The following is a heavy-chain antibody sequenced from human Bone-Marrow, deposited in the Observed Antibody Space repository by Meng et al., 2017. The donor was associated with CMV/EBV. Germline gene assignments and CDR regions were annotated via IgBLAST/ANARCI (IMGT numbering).Heavy chain of an antibody. CDR1: GYTFTGYY. Sequence: ASVKVSCKASGYTFTGYYMQWVRQAPGQGLEWVGWINPHSGGTNYAQKFQGRVTLTRDTSTSTVYMELSSLRSEDTAVYYCARGGYQLLSIASSGFDPWGQGTLVTVSS. CDR3: ARGGYQLLSIASSGFDP. J-gene: IGHJ5*02. V-gene: IGHV1-2*02. CDR2: INPHSGGT. D-gene: IGHD2-2*01.